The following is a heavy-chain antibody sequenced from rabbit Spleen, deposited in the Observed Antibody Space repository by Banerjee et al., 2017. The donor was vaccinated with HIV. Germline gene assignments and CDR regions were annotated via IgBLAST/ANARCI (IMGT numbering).Heavy chain of an antibody. D-gene: IGHD1-1*01. CDR3: ARDTSSSFSSYGMDL. J-gene: IGHJ6*01. CDR2: IYTGDGST. Sequence: QQLEESGGDLVKPGASLTLTCTASGFSFSSSYYMCWVRQAPGKGLEWIGCIYTGDGSTDYASWAKGRFTVSKTSSTAVTLQMTSLTAADTATYFCARDTSSSFSSYGMDLWGQGTLVTVS. CDR1: GFSFSSSYY. V-gene: IGHV1S40*01.